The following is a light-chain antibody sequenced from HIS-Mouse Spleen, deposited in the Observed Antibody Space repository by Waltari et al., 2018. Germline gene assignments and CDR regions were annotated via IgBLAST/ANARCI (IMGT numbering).Light chain of an antibody. V-gene: IGLV2-14*01. CDR3: SSYTSSSVV. J-gene: IGLJ2*01. CDR2: EVS. CDR1: SSDVGGYNY. Sequence: QSALTQPASVSGSPGQSITISCTGTSSDVGGYNYVSWYQQHPGKAPKRMIYEVSNRPSGVSNGFSGSKSGNTASLTISGLQAEDEADYYCSSYTSSSVVFGGGTKLTVL.